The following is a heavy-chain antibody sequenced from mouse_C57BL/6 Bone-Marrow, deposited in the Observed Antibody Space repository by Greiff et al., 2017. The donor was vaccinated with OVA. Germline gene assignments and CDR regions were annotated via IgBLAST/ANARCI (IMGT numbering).Heavy chain of an antibody. CDR3: ARRYGSKAY. J-gene: IGHJ3*01. D-gene: IGHD1-1*01. V-gene: IGHV5-6*02. CDR2: ISSGGSYT. CDR1: GFTFSSYG. Sequence: EVKLVESGGDLVKPGGSLKLSCAASGFTFSSYGMSWVRQTPDKRLDWVATISSGGSYTYYPDSVKGRFTISRDNAKNTLYLQMSSLKSEDTAMYYCARRYGSKAYWGQGTLVTVSA.